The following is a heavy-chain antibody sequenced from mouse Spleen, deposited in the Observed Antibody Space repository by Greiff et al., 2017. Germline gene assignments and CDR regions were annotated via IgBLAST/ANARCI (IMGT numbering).Heavy chain of an antibody. D-gene: IGHD3-2*01. V-gene: IGHV2-5*01. CDR3: AKKVPDTGYFDV. J-gene: IGHJ1*03. Sequence: VQLQQSGPGLVQPSQSLSITCTVSGFSLTSYGVHWVRQSPGKGLEWLGVIWSGGSTDYNAAFMSRLSITKDNSKSQVFFKMNSLQAEDTAIYYCAKKVPDTGYFDVWGTGTTGTVSS. CDR2: IWSGGST. CDR1: GFSLTSYG.